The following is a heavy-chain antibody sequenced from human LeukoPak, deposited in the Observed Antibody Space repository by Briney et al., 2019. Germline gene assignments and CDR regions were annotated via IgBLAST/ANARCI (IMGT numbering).Heavy chain of an antibody. D-gene: IGHD6-13*01. CDR1: GFTFSSYA. CDR2: ISGSGGST. CDR3: AKAAGTSWYFYHYMDV. V-gene: IGHV3-23*01. J-gene: IGHJ6*03. Sequence: PGGSLRLSCAASGFTFSSYAMTWVRQAPGKGLEWVSGISGSGGSTYYADSVKGRFTISRDNSKNTLYLQMNSLRAEDTAVYYCAKAAGTSWYFYHYMDVWGKGTTVTVFS.